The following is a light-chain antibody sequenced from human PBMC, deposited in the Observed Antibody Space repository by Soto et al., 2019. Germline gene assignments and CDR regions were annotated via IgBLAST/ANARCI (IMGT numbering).Light chain of an antibody. J-gene: IGKJ1*01. CDR2: GAS. Sequence: EIVLTQSPGTLSLSPGERATLSCRASQSVSSSYLAWYQQKPGQAPRLLIYGASIRATGIPGRFSGSGSGTDFTLTISRLAPEDFAVYYCQQYGSSRTFGQGTKVEIK. CDR1: QSVSSSY. CDR3: QQYGSSRT. V-gene: IGKV3-20*01.